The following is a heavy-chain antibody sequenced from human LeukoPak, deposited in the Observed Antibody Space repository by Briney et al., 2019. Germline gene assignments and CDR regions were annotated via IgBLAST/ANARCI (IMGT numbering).Heavy chain of an antibody. CDR2: IYYSGST. V-gene: IGHV4-59*08. J-gene: IGHJ4*02. CDR3: ARLIAVAGTYRGHFDY. D-gene: IGHD6-19*01. Sequence: PSETLSLTCTISGGSISTYYWSWIRQPPGKGLEWIGYIYYSGSTNYNPSLMSRLTISVDTSKNQFSLKLSSVTAADTAVYYCARLIAVAGTYRGHFDYWGQGALVTVS. CDR1: GGSISTYY.